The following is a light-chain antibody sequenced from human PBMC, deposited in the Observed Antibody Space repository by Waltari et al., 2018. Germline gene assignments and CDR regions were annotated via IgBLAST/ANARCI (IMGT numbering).Light chain of an antibody. CDR2: DAS. CDR3: QQRSNWPPT. J-gene: IGKJ1*01. V-gene: IGKV3-11*01. Sequence: EIVLTQSPATLSLSPGERATLSCRASPSVSSYLAWYQQKPGQAAMLLLYDASNRATGIPARFRGSGSGTDFTLPISSLEPEDFAVYYCQQRSNWPPTFGQGTKVEIK. CDR1: PSVSSY.